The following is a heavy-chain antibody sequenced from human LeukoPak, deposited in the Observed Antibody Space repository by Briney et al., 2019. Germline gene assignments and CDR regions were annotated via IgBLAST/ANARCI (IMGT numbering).Heavy chain of an antibody. CDR3: ARGRSSGWTGGYYYYYFGRDV. CDR2: MNPNSGNT. CDR1: GYTFTSYD. D-gene: IGHD6-19*01. V-gene: IGHV1-8*01. Sequence: ASVKVSCKASGYTFTSYDINWVRQATGQGLEWMEWMNPNSGNTGYAQKFQGRVTMTRNSSISTAYMELSSLRSEDTAVYYCARGRSSGWTGGYYYYYFGRDVWGQGTTVTVSS. J-gene: IGHJ6*01.